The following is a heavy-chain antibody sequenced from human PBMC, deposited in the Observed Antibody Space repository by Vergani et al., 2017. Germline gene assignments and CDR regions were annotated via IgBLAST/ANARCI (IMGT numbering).Heavy chain of an antibody. Sequence: QVQLQQWGAGLLKPSESLSLTCAVYGGSFSGYYWSWIRQPPGKVLEWIGEINHSGSTNYNPSLKSRVTISVDTSKNQFSLKLSSVTAADTAVYYCARVRITMVRGVYHYFDYWGQGTLVTVSS. J-gene: IGHJ4*02. D-gene: IGHD3-10*01. CDR1: GGSFSGYY. CDR2: INHSGST. CDR3: ARVRITMVRGVYHYFDY. V-gene: IGHV4-34*01.